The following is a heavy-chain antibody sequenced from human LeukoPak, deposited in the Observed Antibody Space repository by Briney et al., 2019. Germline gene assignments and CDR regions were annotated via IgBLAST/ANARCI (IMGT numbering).Heavy chain of an antibody. J-gene: IGHJ4*02. D-gene: IGHD2-2*01. CDR1: GGSFSGYY. CDR3: ARGLGYCSSTSCSPRGYYFDY. Sequence: SETLSLTCAVYGGSFSGYYWSWIRQPPGKGLEWIGEINHSGSTNYNPSLKSRVTISVDTSKNQFSLKLSSVTAADTAVYYCARGLGYCSSTSCSPRGYYFDYWGQGTLVTVSS. CDR2: INHSGST. V-gene: IGHV4-34*01.